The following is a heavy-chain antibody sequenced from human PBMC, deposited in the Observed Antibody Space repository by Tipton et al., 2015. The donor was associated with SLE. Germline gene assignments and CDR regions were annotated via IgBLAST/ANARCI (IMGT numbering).Heavy chain of an antibody. CDR3: ARDPGDWGYDY. CDR1: GFTFSSYR. CDR2: ISSSGSYI. D-gene: IGHD7-27*01. V-gene: IGHV3-21*01. Sequence: SLRLSCAGTGFTFSSYRMNWVRQAPGKGLEWVSSISSSGSYIYYADSVKGRFTISRDNAKNSLYLQLNSLRAEDTAVYYCARDPGDWGYDYWGQGTLVTVSS. J-gene: IGHJ4*02.